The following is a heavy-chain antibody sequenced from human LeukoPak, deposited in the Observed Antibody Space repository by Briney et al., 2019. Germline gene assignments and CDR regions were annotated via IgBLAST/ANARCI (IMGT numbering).Heavy chain of an antibody. CDR1: GYTSTSYG. D-gene: IGHD1-1*01. J-gene: IGHJ5*02. V-gene: IGHV1-18*01. CDR2: ISAFNGNT. CDR3: ARRYNWNDWFDP. Sequence: ASVKVSCKASGYTSTSYGISWVRQAPGQGLEWMGWISAFNGNTNYAQKLQGRVTMTTDTSTSTAYMELRSLRSDDTAVYYCARRYNWNDWFDPWAREPWSPSPQ.